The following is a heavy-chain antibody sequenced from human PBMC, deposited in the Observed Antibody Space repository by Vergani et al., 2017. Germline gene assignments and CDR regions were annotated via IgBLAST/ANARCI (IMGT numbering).Heavy chain of an antibody. CDR2: ISGSGGTT. V-gene: IGHV3-23*01. CDR1: GFTFSSYA. J-gene: IGHJ4*02. D-gene: IGHD2-21*02. Sequence: EVQLLESGGGLVQPGGSLRLSCAASGFTFSSYAMSWVRQAPGKGLEWVSAISGSGGTTYYADSVKGRFTISRDNSKNTLYLQMNSLRAGDTAVYYCARGIYCGGDCHGFDYWGQGTLVTVSS. CDR3: ARGIYCGGDCHGFDY.